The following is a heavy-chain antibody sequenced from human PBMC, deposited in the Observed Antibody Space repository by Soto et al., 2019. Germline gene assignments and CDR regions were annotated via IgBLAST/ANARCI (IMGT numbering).Heavy chain of an antibody. J-gene: IGHJ6*02. CDR3: AKDGXYFDCMDV. D-gene: IGHD3-9*01. CDR2: ISYDGSNK. V-gene: IGHV3-30*18. Sequence: PGGSLRLSCAASGFTFSSYGMHWVRQAPGKGLEWVAFISYDGSNKYYADSVKGRFTISRDNSKNTLYLQMNSLRAEDTAVYYCAKDGXYFDCMDVWGQGTTATVSS. CDR1: GFTFSSYG.